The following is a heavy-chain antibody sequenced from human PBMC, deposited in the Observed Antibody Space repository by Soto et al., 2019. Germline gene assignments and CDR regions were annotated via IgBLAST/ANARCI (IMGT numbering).Heavy chain of an antibody. Sequence: QVQLQESGPGLVKPSGTLSLTCAVSGGSFTSNNWWTWVRQPPGQGLEWIGEIYRTGSTNYNPSLKSRVPISLDKSENQPSLKVTSLTAADTAVYYCASRDPGTSVDYWGQGTLVTVSS. CDR2: IYRTGST. D-gene: IGHD1-7*01. J-gene: IGHJ4*02. CDR3: ASRDPGTSVDY. V-gene: IGHV4-4*02. CDR1: GGSFTSNNW.